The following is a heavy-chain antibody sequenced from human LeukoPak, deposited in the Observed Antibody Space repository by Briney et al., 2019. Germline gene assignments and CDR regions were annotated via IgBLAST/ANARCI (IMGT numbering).Heavy chain of an antibody. V-gene: IGHV3-23*01. J-gene: IGHJ4*02. CDR3: AKGDSSGWYPTFDY. CDR2: ISGSGGST. Sequence: GGSLRLSCAASGFTFTSYAMTWVRQAPGKGLEWVSAISGSGGSTYYADSVKGRFTISRDNSKNTLYLQMNSLRAEDTAVYYCAKGDSSGWYPTFDYWGQGTLVTVSS. D-gene: IGHD6-19*01. CDR1: GFTFTSYA.